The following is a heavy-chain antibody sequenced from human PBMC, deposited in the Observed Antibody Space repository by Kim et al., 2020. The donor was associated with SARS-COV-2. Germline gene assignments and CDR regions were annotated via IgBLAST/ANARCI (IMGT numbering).Heavy chain of an antibody. V-gene: IGHV3-23*01. Sequence: GGSLRLSCAVSGFTFKNHDMNWVRQAPGRGLEWVSGSSGSGIGTYYADSVKGRFTISKDFSKNMVYMQMNNLRVEDTDVYYCAKRETSSWSYIDYWGQGTLVSVSS. CDR2: SSGSGIGT. CDR3: AKRETSSWSYIDY. D-gene: IGHD6-19*01. J-gene: IGHJ4*02. CDR1: GFTFKNHD.